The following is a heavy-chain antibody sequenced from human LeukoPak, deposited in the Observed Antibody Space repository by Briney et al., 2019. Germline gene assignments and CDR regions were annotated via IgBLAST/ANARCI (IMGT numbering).Heavy chain of an antibody. CDR3: ARDNSGLDY. J-gene: IGHJ4*02. CDR1: GDSVTSSNW. CDR2: IHHSGNT. Sequence: SETLSLTCTVSGDSVTSSNWWSWVRRTPGKGLEWIGEIHHSGNTNYNPSLKSRVTISVDTSKNQFSLKLSSVTAADTAVYYCARDNSGLDYWGQGTLVTVSS. V-gene: IGHV4-4*02. D-gene: IGHD2-21*01.